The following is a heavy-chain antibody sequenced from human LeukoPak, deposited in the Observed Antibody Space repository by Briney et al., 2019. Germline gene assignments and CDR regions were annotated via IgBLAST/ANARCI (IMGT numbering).Heavy chain of an antibody. J-gene: IGHJ4*02. D-gene: IGHD3-10*01. CDR2: IYSGGST. Sequence: GGSLRLSCAASGFTVSSNYMSWVRQAPGKGLEWVSVIYSGGSTYYADSVKGRFTISRDNSKNTLYLQMNSLRADDTAVYYCASETMVRGVIRVWGQGTLVTVSS. CDR3: ASETMVRGVIRV. CDR1: GFTVSSNY. V-gene: IGHV3-53*05.